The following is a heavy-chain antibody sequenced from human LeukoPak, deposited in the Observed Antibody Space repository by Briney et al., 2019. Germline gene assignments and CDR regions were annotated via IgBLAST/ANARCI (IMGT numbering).Heavy chain of an antibody. Sequence: PGGSLRLSCAASGFTFSNYWMHWVRQAPGKGLVWVSRSNSEGSTTSYADSVKGRFTISRDNAKNTLYLQMNSLRAEDTAVYYCTREKGYYGMDVWGQGTTVTVSS. J-gene: IGHJ6*02. V-gene: IGHV3-74*01. CDR1: GFTFSNYW. CDR3: TREKGYYGMDV. CDR2: SNSEGSTT.